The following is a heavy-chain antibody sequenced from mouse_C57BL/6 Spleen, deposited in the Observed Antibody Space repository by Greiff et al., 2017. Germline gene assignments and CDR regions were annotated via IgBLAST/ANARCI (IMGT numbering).Heavy chain of an antibody. Sequence: VKLQQSGAELVKPGASVKISCKASGYAFSSYWMNWVKQRPGKGLEWIGQIYPGDGVTNYNGKFKGQATLTADKSASTAYMQRSSLTSEDSAVYFCARRAARYYFDYGGQGTTLTVSS. CDR3: ARRAARYYFDY. CDR2: IYPGDGVT. V-gene: IGHV1-80*01. CDR1: GYAFSSYW. D-gene: IGHD3-1*01. J-gene: IGHJ2*01.